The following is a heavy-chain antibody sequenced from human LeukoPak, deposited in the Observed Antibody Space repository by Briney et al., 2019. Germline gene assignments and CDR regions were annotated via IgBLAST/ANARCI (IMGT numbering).Heavy chain of an antibody. CDR3: AKASWVSTADAVL. Sequence: GGSLTLSCVASGFTFSSYAMSWVRETPARGLEWVSSLRGNGDAFYADSVKGRFTLSRDESTNTVYLQLNKLRVEDTAIYYCAKASWVSTADAVLWGQGTVVTVSS. CDR1: GFTFSSYA. D-gene: IGHD3-16*01. CDR2: LRGNGDA. J-gene: IGHJ4*02. V-gene: IGHV3-23*01.